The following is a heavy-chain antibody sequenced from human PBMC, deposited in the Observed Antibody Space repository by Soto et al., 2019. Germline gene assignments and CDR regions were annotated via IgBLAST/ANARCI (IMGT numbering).Heavy chain of an antibody. CDR1: GFTFSSYA. CDR2: ISYDGSNK. D-gene: IGHD3-22*01. CDR3: AREHYYDSHPTYYYYYGMDV. V-gene: IGHV3-30-3*01. Sequence: GGSLRLSCAASGFTFSSYAMHWVRQAPGKGLEWVAVISYDGSNKYYADSVKGRFTISRDNSKNTLYLQMNSLRAEDTAVYYCAREHYYDSHPTYYYYYGMDVWGQGTTVTVSS. J-gene: IGHJ6*02.